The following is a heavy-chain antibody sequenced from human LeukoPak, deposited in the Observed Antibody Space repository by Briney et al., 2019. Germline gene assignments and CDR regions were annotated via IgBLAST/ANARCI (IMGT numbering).Heavy chain of an antibody. CDR3: AKRLAYGSGGSDYFDF. V-gene: IGHV3-23*01. Sequence: GGSLRLSCAASGFTFTSYAMRWVRQAPGKGLEWVSEISGSGANTYYADSVKGRFTISGDNSKNTLYLQMSSLRAEDTAVYYCAKRLAYGSGGSDYFDFWGQGTLVTVSS. D-gene: IGHD3-10*01. CDR1: GFTFTSYA. J-gene: IGHJ4*02. CDR2: ISGSGANT.